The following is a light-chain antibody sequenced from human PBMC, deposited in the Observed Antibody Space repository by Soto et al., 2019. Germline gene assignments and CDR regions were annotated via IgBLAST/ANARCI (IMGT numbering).Light chain of an antibody. CDR2: AAS. CDR1: QNIVNS. Sequence: DIQMTQSPPSLSASVGDRVTITCRASQNIVNSLNWYQYKPGKAPKLLIYAASSFQSGVPSRFSGSGSGTDFTLTITSLQPEDFATYYCQQSYTTPWTFGQGTKVDIK. V-gene: IGKV1-39*01. CDR3: QQSYTTPWT. J-gene: IGKJ1*01.